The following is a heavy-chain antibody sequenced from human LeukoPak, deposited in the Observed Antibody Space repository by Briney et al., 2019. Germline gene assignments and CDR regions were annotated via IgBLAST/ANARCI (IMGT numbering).Heavy chain of an antibody. V-gene: IGHV4-59*07. J-gene: IGHJ4*02. CDR3: AIEVRGITTLFNGDC. D-gene: IGHD3-10*01. Sequence: SDTLSLTCTVSGDSLSSYYWSWMRQPAGKGLEWMGRIYYSGSTNYNPSLKSRVTISVDTSKNQCALKLSSVTAADTAVYYCAIEVRGITTLFNGDCWGQGTLVTVSS. CDR2: IYYSGST. CDR1: GDSLSSYY.